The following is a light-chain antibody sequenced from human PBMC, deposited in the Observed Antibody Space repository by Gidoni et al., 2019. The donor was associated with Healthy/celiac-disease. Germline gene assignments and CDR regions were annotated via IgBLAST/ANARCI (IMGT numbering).Light chain of an antibody. J-gene: IGKJ1*01. CDR3: QQYNNLPPWT. CDR1: QSVSSN. CDR2: GAS. V-gene: IGKV3-15*01. Sequence: EIVMTQSPATLSVSPGERATLSCRVSQSVSSNLAWYQQKPGQAPRLLIYGASTRATGIPARFSGSGSGTEFTLTISSLQSEDFAVYYCQQYNNLPPWTFXQXTKVEIK.